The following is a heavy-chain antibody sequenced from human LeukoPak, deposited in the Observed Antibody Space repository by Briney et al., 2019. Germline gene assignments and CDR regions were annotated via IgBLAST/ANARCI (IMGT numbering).Heavy chain of an antibody. D-gene: IGHD6-19*01. Sequence: GASVRVSCKASGYTFTGYYMHWVRQAPGQGLEWMGWINPNSGGTNYAQKFQGRVTMTRDTSISTAYMELSRLRSDDTAVYYCARGEYSSGWTLDYWGQGTLVTVSS. J-gene: IGHJ4*02. V-gene: IGHV1-2*02. CDR1: GYTFTGYY. CDR2: INPNSGGT. CDR3: ARGEYSSGWTLDY.